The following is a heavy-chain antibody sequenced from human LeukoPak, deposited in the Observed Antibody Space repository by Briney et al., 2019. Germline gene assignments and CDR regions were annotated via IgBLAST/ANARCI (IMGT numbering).Heavy chain of an antibody. CDR1: GGSISSYY. J-gene: IGHJ3*02. D-gene: IGHD6-6*01. CDR3: AREYSSSSGKNTFDI. CDR2: IYASGST. V-gene: IGHV4-4*07. Sequence: PSETLSLTCTVSGGSISSYYWSWIRQPAGKGLEWIGRIYASGSTNYNPSLRSRVTMSVDTCKNQFSLKLTSVTAADTAVYYCAREYSSSSGKNTFDIWGQGTMVTVSS.